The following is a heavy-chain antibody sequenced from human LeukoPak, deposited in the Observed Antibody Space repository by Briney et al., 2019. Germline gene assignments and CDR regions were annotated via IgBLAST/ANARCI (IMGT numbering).Heavy chain of an antibody. D-gene: IGHD3-16*01. CDR3: ATQRGSYLWGTDFDY. CDR2: ITPNSGDT. Sequence: ASVKVSCKASGYTFTGYYMHWVRQAPGQGLEWMGWITPNSGDTKYSQKFQGRVTMTRDTSISTAYMELSRLRSDDTAVYYCATQRGSYLWGTDFDYWGQGTLATVSS. CDR1: GYTFTGYY. V-gene: IGHV1-2*02. J-gene: IGHJ4*02.